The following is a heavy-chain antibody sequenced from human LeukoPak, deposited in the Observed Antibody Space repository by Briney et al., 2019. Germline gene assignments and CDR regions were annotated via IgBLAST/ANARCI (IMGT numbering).Heavy chain of an antibody. CDR2: MSEDGNEI. V-gene: IGHV3-7*01. J-gene: IGHJ4*02. Sequence: GGSLRLSCTVSGFIFSDFSMSWVRQAPGKGLEWVAKMSEDGNEIFYVDSVKGRFAISRDNTKKSLYLQLNSLRPEDSAVYYCARPRGCGSARCNNFDYWGQGTLVTASS. CDR3: ARPRGCGSARCNNFDY. CDR1: GFIFSDFS. D-gene: IGHD2-2*01.